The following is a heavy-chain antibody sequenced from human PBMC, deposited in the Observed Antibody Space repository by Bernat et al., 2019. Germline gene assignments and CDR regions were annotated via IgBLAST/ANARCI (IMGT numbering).Heavy chain of an antibody. Sequence: QVQLVQSGAEVKKPGSSVKVSCKASGGTFSSYTISWVRQAPGQGLEWMGRIIPILGIANYAQKFQGRVTITADKSTSTADMELSSLRSEDTAVYYCARERLPYDSSGIGDAFDIWGQGTMVTVSS. CDR2: IIPILGIA. J-gene: IGHJ3*02. CDR3: ARERLPYDSSGIGDAFDI. V-gene: IGHV1-69*08. CDR1: GGTFSSYT. D-gene: IGHD3-22*01.